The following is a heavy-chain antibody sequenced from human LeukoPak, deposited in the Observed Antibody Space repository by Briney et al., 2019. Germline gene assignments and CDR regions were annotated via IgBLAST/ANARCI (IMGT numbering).Heavy chain of an antibody. CDR3: ARSRSGLLDY. D-gene: IGHD3-10*01. V-gene: IGHV4-38-2*02. CDR1: GYSISSGYY. Sequence: SETLSLTCTVSGYSISSGYYWGWIRQPPGKGLEWIGSIHYSARIYYNPSLKSRLTISPDTSKNQFSLKLSSVTAADTAVYYCARSRSGLLDYWGQGTLVTVSS. CDR2: IHYSARI. J-gene: IGHJ4*02.